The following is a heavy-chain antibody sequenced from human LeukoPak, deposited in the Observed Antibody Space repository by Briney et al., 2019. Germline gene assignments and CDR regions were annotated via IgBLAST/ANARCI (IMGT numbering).Heavy chain of an antibody. D-gene: IGHD6-19*01. CDR2: IKEDGSDK. Sequence: GGSLRLSCAASGFTFSSYWMNWVRQAPGKGLEWVANIKEDGSDKQYVESVKGRFTISRDNAKNSLYLQMNSLRAEDTAVYYCARTGYSSNSLDYWGQGTQVTVSS. CDR1: GFTFSSYW. J-gene: IGHJ4*02. CDR3: ARTGYSSNSLDY. V-gene: IGHV3-7*01.